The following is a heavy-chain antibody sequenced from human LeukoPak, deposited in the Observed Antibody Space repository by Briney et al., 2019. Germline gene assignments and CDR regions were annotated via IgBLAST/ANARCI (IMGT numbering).Heavy chain of an antibody. CDR2: ISTSGSSI. Sequence: GGSLRLSCAASGFSFSDYYMSWMRQAPGKGLEWVSYISTSGSSIYYADSVKGRFTISRDNAKKSLYLQMNSLRAEDTAVYYCAKVKYQLLRSNYYYYMDVWGKGTTVTVSS. CDR3: AKVKYQLLRSNYYYYMDV. J-gene: IGHJ6*03. V-gene: IGHV3-11*01. CDR1: GFSFSDYY. D-gene: IGHD2-2*01.